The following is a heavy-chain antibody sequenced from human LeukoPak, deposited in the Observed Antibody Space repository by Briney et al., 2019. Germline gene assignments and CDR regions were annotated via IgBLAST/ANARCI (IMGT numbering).Heavy chain of an antibody. J-gene: IGHJ5*02. V-gene: IGHV4-39*02. Sequence: PSETLSLTCTVSGGSISSTNYFWGWIRQPPGKALEWIGSIYYGGTTDYNPSLKSRVAISVDTSKNHLSLNLRSMTAADTAVYYCARELEAEEEGLSTWGQGTLVTVSS. CDR1: GGSISSTNYF. CDR3: ARELEAEEEGLST. D-gene: IGHD6-19*01. CDR2: IYYGGTT.